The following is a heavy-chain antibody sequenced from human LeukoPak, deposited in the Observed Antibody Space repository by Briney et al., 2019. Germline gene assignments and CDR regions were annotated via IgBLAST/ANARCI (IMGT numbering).Heavy chain of an antibody. J-gene: IGHJ4*02. CDR3: ARDGDFFDY. D-gene: IGHD4-17*01. V-gene: IGHV3-20*04. CDR1: GFTFDDYG. Sequence: RAGGSLRLSCAASGFTFDDYGMSWVRQAPGKGLEWVSGISWNSGSIGYGDSVKGRFAISKDNAENSLFLQMNSLRAEDTAVYYCARDGDFFDYWGQGTLVTVSS. CDR2: ISWNSGSI.